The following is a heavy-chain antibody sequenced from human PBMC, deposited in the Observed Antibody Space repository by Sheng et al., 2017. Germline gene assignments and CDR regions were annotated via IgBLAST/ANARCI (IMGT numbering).Heavy chain of an antibody. D-gene: IGHD3-10*01. CDR2: IYYSGST. CDR1: GGSISSYY. J-gene: IGHJ4*02. Sequence: QVQLQESGPGLVKPSETLSLTCTVSGGSISSYYWSWIRQPPGKGLEWIGYIYYSGSTNYNPSLKSRVTISVDTSKNQFSLKLSSVTAADTAVYYCARGPPYGSGVGYFDYWGQGTLVTVSS. V-gene: IGHV4-59*01. CDR3: ARGPPYGSGVGYFDY.